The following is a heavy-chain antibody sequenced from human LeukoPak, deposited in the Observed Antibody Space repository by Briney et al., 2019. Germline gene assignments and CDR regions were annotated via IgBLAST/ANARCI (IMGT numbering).Heavy chain of an antibody. D-gene: IGHD4-17*01. Sequence: SETLSLTCSVSGGSISSYYWSWIRQPPGKGLEWIGYIYYSGSTNYNPSLKSRVTISVDTSKNQFSLKLSSVTAADTAVYYCARRISGYGDYVGYYYYYGMDVWGQGTTVTVSS. CDR2: IYYSGST. J-gene: IGHJ6*02. CDR3: ARRISGYGDYVGYYYYYGMDV. V-gene: IGHV4-59*08. CDR1: GGSISSYY.